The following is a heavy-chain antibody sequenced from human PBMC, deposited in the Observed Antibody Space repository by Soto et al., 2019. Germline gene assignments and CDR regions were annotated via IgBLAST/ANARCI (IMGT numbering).Heavy chain of an antibody. CDR3: AKDRERCSSTSCYGGYYYYYYMDV. CDR2: ISYDGSNK. CDR1: GFTFSSYG. V-gene: IGHV3-30*18. J-gene: IGHJ6*03. D-gene: IGHD2-2*01. Sequence: QVQLVESGGGVVQPGRSLRLSCAASGFTFSSYGMHWVRQAPGKGLEWVAVISYDGSNKYYADSVKGRFTISRDNSKNTLYLQMNSLRAEATAVYYCAKDRERCSSTSCYGGYYYYYYMDVWGKGTTVTVSS.